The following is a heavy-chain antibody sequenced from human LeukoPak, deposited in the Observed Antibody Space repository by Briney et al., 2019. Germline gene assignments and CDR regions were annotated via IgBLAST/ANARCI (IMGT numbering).Heavy chain of an antibody. CDR3: ARGTQADIGVVPAAIRLFDY. CDR2: ISYDGSKK. CDR1: GFTFSSYA. Sequence: GGSLRLSCAASGFTFSSYAMHWVRQAPGKGLEWVAVISYDGSKKYYAASVKGRFTISRDNSKNTLYLQMNRLRAEDTAVYYCARGTQADIGVVPAAIRLFDYWGQGTLVTVSS. V-gene: IGHV3-30-3*01. J-gene: IGHJ4*02. D-gene: IGHD2-2*02.